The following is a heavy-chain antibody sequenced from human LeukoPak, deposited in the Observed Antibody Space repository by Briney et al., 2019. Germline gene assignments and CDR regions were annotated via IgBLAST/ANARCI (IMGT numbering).Heavy chain of an antibody. V-gene: IGHV4-30-4*07. J-gene: IGHJ5*02. Sequence: PSQTLSLTCTVSGGSISSGGFSWSWIRQPPGKGLEWIGYIYYSGSTYYNPSLKSRVTISVDTSNNQFSLRLNSLTAADTAVYYCAREGGGSYSRGWFDPWGQGTLVSVSS. D-gene: IGHD1-26*01. CDR3: AREGGGSYSRGWFDP. CDR2: IYYSGST. CDR1: GGSISSGGFS.